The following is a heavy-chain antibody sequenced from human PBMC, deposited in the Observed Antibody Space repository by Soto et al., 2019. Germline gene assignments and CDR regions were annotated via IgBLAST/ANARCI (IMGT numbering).Heavy chain of an antibody. J-gene: IGHJ4*02. D-gene: IGHD3-10*01. CDR3: AKGDKGIYGSGSYGIDY. CDR1: GFTFDDYA. CDR2: ISWNSGSI. Sequence: EVQLVESGGGLVQPGRSLRLSCAASGFTFDDYAMHWVRQAPGKGLEWVSGISWNSGSIGYADSVKGRFTISRDNAKNSLYLQMNGLRAEDTALYYCAKGDKGIYGSGSYGIDYWGQGTLVTVSS. V-gene: IGHV3-9*01.